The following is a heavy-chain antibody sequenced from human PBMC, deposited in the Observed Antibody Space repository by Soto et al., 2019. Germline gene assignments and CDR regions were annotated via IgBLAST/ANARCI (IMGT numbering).Heavy chain of an antibody. CDR2: ISYSGRT. J-gene: IGHJ5*02. CDR3: AREEASRIERWFEP. Sequence: PSETLSLTCTFSVGSISSHNYYCNWIRHPPWKGLEWIGFISYSGRTHYNPSLNSRVFISADKSENRFSLRLTSVTAADTAMYYCAREEASRIERWFEPWGQRTLVSVSS. V-gene: IGHV4-31*03. CDR1: VGSISSHNYY.